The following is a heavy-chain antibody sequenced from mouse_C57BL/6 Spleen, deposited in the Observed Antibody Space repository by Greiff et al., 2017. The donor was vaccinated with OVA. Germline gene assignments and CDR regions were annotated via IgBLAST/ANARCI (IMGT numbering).Heavy chain of an antibody. V-gene: IGHV5-15*01. CDR2: ISNLAYSI. CDR1: GFTFSDYG. D-gene: IGHD2-3*01. CDR3: ARYASDGYYNAMDY. J-gene: IGHJ4*01. Sequence: EVQRVESGGGLVQPGGSLKLSCAASGFTFSDYGMAWVRQAPRKGPEWVAFISNLAYSIYYADTVTGRFTISRENAKNTLYLEMSSLRSEDTAMYYCARYASDGYYNAMDYWGQGTSVTVSS.